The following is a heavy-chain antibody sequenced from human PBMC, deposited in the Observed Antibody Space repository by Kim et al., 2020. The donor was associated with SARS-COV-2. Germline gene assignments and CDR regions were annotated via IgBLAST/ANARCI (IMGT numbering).Heavy chain of an antibody. CDR3: ARGRGLRYFDWLSHYGMDV. V-gene: IGHV4-34*01. Sequence: SETLSLTCAVYGGSFSGYYWSWIRQPPGKGLEWIGEINHSGSTNYNPSLKSRVTISVDTSKNQFSLKLSSVTAADTAVYYCARGRGLRYFDWLSHYGMDVWGQGTTVTVSS. D-gene: IGHD3-9*01. CDR2: INHSGST. J-gene: IGHJ6*02. CDR1: GGSFSGYY.